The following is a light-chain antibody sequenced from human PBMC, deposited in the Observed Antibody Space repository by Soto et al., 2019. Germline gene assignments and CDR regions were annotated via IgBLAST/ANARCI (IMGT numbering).Light chain of an antibody. CDR3: QHYNSYSEA. Sequence: IQMTQSPSTLSGSVGDRVAITCRASQSVSCWLAWYQQKPGHASKLLIYKTATLKSGVPSRFSGSGSGTEFTLTISSLQPDDFATYYCQHYNSYSEAFGQGTKVDIK. V-gene: IGKV1-5*03. CDR1: QSVSCW. J-gene: IGKJ1*01. CDR2: KTA.